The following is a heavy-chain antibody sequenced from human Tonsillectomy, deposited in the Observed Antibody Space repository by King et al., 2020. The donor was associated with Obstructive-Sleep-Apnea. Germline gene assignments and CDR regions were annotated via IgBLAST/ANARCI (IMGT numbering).Heavy chain of an antibody. CDR1: GFIFNSYW. CDR3: AKCNSRSCYYYGMDV. Sequence: QLVQSGGGLVQPGGSLRLSCAASGFIFNSYWMSWVRQAPGKGLEWVANIKQDGSETYYVDFVRGRFTISRDNAKSSLYLQMNSLRAEDTAVYYCAKCNSRSCYYYGMDVWGQGTTVSVSS. D-gene: IGHD2/OR15-2a*01. V-gene: IGHV3-7*01. J-gene: IGHJ6*02. CDR2: IKQDGSET.